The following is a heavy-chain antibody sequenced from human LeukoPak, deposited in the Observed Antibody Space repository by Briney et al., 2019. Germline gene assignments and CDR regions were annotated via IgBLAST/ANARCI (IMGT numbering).Heavy chain of an antibody. J-gene: IGHJ4*02. Sequence: SVKVSCKASGGTFSSYHFTWMRQAPGQGLEWMGRIIPVLDIANYAKKFQGRLTITADKSTSTSHMELSSLTSEDTAIYYCAKDGSDFGQQLAGLWGQGTLVTVSS. CDR2: IIPVLDIA. D-gene: IGHD6-13*01. V-gene: IGHV1-69*04. CDR3: AKDGSDFGQQLAGL. CDR1: GGTFSSYH.